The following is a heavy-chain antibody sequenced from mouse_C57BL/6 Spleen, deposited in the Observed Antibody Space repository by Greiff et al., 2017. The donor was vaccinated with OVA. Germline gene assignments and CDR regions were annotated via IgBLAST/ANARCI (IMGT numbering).Heavy chain of an antibody. J-gene: IGHJ1*03. Sequence: VQLQQPGAELVKPGASVKMSCKASGYTFTSYWITWVKQRPGQGLEWIGDIYPGSGSTNYNEKFKSKATLTVDTSSSTAYMQLSSLTSEDSAVYYCARSDYGSSYFDVWGTGTTVTVSS. CDR3: ARSDYGSSYFDV. D-gene: IGHD1-1*01. V-gene: IGHV1-55*01. CDR2: IYPGSGST. CDR1: GYTFTSYW.